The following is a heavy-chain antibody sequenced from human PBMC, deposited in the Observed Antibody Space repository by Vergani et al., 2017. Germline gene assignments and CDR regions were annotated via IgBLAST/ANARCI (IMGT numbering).Heavy chain of an antibody. V-gene: IGHV3-21*04. CDR2: ISSSSSYI. Sequence: EVQLVESGGGLVKPGGSLRLSCAASGFTFSSYSMNWVRQAPGKGLEWVSSISSSSSYIYYADSVKGRFTISRDNAKNSLYLQMNSLRAEDTAVYYCAREGVVGATIGYWGQGTLVTVSS. J-gene: IGHJ4*02. CDR1: GFTFSSYS. D-gene: IGHD1-26*01. CDR3: AREGVVGATIGY.